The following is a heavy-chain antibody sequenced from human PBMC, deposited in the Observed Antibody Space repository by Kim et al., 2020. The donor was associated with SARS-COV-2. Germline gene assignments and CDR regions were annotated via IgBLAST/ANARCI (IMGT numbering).Heavy chain of an antibody. CDR2: INTNTGNS. CDR3: SRDLETLLLWFREQGYYYY. CDR1: GYTFTSYA. V-gene: IGHV7-4-1*02. J-gene: IGHJ6*01. Sequence: ASVKVSCKASGYTFTSYAMNWVRQAPGQGLEWMGWINTNTGNSTYAQGFTGRFVFSLDTPASTAYLQISSLNAEDTAVYYCSRDLETLLLWFREQGYYYY. D-gene: IGHD3-10*01.